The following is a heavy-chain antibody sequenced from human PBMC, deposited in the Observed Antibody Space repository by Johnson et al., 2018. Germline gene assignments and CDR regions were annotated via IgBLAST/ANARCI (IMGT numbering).Heavy chain of an antibody. V-gene: IGHV4-59*01. Sequence: QVQLQESGPGLVKPSETLSLTCTVSGGSISSYYWSWIRQPPGKGLEWIGYIYYSGSTNYNPSLKSRVTISVDTSKNQFSLKLSTVTAAETAVYYCAKSFGLSRKNIAVAGTHAFDIWGQGTMVTVSS. CDR1: GGSISSYY. CDR2: IYYSGST. CDR3: AKSFGLSRKNIAVAGTHAFDI. J-gene: IGHJ3*02. D-gene: IGHD6-19*01.